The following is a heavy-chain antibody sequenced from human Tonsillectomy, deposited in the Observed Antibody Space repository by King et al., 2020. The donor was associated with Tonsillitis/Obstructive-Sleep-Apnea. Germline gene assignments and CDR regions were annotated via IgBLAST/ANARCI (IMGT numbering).Heavy chain of an antibody. J-gene: IGHJ4*02. CDR1: VFSFGAYA. CDR2: IRSKAYGGTT. V-gene: IGHV3-49*04. D-gene: IGHD3-9*01. CDR3: TRMEESVTGYTGHY. Sequence: VQLVESGGGWVQPGRSLRLSCTASVFSFGAYAMSWVRPATGKGREWVGFIRSKAYGGTTEYAASVKGRFTISRDDSKRIAYLQMKSRKTEATAVYYWTRMEESVTGYTGHYWGQGTLVTVSS.